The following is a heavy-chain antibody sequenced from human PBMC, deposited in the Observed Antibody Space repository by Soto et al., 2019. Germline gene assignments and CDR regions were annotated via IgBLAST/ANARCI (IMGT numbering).Heavy chain of an antibody. Sequence: GGSLRLSCAASGFTFSSYAMHWVRQAPGKGLEWVAVISYDGSNKYYADSVKGRFTISRDNSKNTLYLQMNSLRAEDTAVYYCARDPRGGRPETLFDYWGQGTLVTVSS. CDR3: ARDPRGGRPETLFDY. J-gene: IGHJ4*02. CDR2: ISYDGSNK. D-gene: IGHD6-6*01. V-gene: IGHV3-30-3*01. CDR1: GFTFSSYA.